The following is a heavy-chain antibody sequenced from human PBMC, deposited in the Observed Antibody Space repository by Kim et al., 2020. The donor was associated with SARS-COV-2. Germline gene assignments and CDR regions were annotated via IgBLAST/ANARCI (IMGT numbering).Heavy chain of an antibody. D-gene: IGHD2-2*01. Sequence: PAPKNRVTISVDTSKNQFSLKLSSVTAADTAVYYCARVKKVPAAMRGFDYWGQGTLVTVSS. CDR3: ARVKKVPAAMRGFDY. J-gene: IGHJ4*02. V-gene: IGHV4-34*01.